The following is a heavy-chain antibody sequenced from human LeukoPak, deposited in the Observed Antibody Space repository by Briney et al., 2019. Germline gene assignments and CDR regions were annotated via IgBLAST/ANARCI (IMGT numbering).Heavy chain of an antibody. D-gene: IGHD3-10*01. CDR1: GGSFIGYY. CDR3: AKLPRGVIRKGWFDP. V-gene: IGHV4-34*01. CDR2: INHSGST. Sequence: SGTLSLSCAVYGGSFIGYYLSWIRQPPGKGLEWIGEINHSGSTKYNPYPKRRGTTSSETSKNQFSLKVSPVTAADTAVYYCAKLPRGVIRKGWFDPWGEGTLVTVSS. J-gene: IGHJ5*02.